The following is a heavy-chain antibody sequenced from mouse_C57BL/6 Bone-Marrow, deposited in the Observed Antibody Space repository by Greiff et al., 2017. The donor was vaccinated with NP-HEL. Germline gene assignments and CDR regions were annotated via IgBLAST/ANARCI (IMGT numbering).Heavy chain of an antibody. Sequence: SGPELVKPGASVKISCKASGYAFSSSWMNWVKQRPGKGLEWIGRIYPGDGDTNYNGKFKGKATLTADKSSSTAYMQLSSLTSEDSAVYFCATDYAMDYWGQGTSVTVSS. CDR1: GYAFSSSW. CDR2: IYPGDGDT. J-gene: IGHJ4*01. V-gene: IGHV1-82*01. CDR3: ATDYAMDY.